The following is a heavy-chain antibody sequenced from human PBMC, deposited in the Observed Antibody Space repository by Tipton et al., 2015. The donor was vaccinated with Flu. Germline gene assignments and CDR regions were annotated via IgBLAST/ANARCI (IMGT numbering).Heavy chain of an antibody. CDR2: IYYSGST. Sequence: TLSLTCIVSGGSLSSCGYYWSWTRQHPGKGLEWIGYIYYSGSTYYNPSLKSRVTISVDTSKNQFSLKLTSVTAADTAVYYCACAGHGYYDSSGSDYWGQGTLVTVSS. V-gene: IGHV4-31*03. CDR1: GGSLSSCGYY. CDR3: ACAGHGYYDSSGSDY. J-gene: IGHJ4*02. D-gene: IGHD3-22*01.